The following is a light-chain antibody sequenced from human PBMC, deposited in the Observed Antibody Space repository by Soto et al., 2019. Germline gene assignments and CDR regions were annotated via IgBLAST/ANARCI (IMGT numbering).Light chain of an antibody. V-gene: IGLV2-14*01. CDR3: SSYTSSSTLVL. J-gene: IGLJ2*01. CDR1: SSDVGGYNY. CDR2: DVS. Sequence: QSALTQPASVSGSPGQSITISCTGTSSDVGGYNYVSWYQQHQGKAPKFMIYDVSNRPSGVSNRFSGSKSGNTASLTISGLQAEDEADYYCSSYTSSSTLVLFGGGTKLTVL.